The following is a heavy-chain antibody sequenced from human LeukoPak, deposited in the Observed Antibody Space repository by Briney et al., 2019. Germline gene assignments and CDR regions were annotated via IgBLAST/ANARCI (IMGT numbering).Heavy chain of an antibody. J-gene: IGHJ5*02. Sequence: SETLSLTCAVSGGSISSSNWWSWVRQPPGKGLEWIGSIYYSGSTYYNPSLKSRVTISVDTSKNQFSLKLSSVTAADTAVYYCARHRWFGELLSYNWFDPWGQGTLVTVSS. CDR2: IYYSGST. CDR3: ARHRWFGELLSYNWFDP. D-gene: IGHD3-10*01. V-gene: IGHV4-39*01. CDR1: GGSISSSNW.